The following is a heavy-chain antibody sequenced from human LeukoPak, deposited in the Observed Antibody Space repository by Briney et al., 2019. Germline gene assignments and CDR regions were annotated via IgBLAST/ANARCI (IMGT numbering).Heavy chain of an antibody. CDR3: AREGYSYDIDY. V-gene: IGHV3-48*03. CDR1: GFTFSSYE. J-gene: IGHJ4*02. Sequence: GGSLRLSCAASGFTFSSYEMNWVRQAPGKGLEWVSYISSSGSTIYYADSVKGRFTISRDNAKNSLYLQMNSLRAEDTAVYYCAREGYSYDIDYWGQGTLVTVPS. CDR2: ISSSGSTI. D-gene: IGHD5-18*01.